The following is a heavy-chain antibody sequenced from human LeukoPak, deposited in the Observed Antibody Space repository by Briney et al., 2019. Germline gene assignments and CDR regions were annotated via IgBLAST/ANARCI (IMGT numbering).Heavy chain of an antibody. V-gene: IGHV4-39*01. J-gene: IGHJ4*02. CDR1: GGSISTNSYY. Sequence: PSETLPLTCTVSGGSISTNSYYWGWVRQPPGKGLEWIGSIYYGGSTYYNPSLKSRVTMSVDTSKNRFSLKLTSVTAADTAVYYCARLTYNGYEFDYWGQGTLVTVSS. D-gene: IGHD5-18*01. CDR3: ARLTYNGYEFDY. CDR2: IYYGGST.